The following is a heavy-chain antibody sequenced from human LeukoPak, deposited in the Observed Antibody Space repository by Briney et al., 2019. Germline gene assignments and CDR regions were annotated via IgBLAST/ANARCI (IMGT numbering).Heavy chain of an antibody. V-gene: IGHV1-69*04. CDR2: ITPIFGIA. D-gene: IGHD3-22*01. J-gene: IGHJ3*02. Sequence: SVKVSCKASGGTFSSYAISWVRQAPGQGLEWMGRITPIFGIANYAQKFQGRVTITADKSTSTAYMELSSLRPEDTAVYYCARSPTDSSGYPNPLFDIWGQGTMVTVSS. CDR3: ARSPTDSSGYPNPLFDI. CDR1: GGTFSSYA.